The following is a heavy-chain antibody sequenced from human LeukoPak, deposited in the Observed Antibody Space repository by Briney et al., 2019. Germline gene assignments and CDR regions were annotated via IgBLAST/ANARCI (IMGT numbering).Heavy chain of an antibody. CDR1: GFTFNNDW. J-gene: IGHJ4*02. V-gene: IGHV3-74*01. CDR2: SSGDGTTT. Sequence: GGSLRLSCAVSGFTFNNDWMHWVRQAPGKGLLWVSRSSGDGTTTGYADSVKGRFTISRDNAKNTLYLQMDSLRAEDMAVYYCAGKWSFDYWGQGTLVTVSS. D-gene: IGHD2-15*01. CDR3: AGKWSFDY.